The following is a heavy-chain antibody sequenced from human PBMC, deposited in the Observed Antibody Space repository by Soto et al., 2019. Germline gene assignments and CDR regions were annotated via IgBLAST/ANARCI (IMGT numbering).Heavy chain of an antibody. CDR1: GGSISGSKYD. Sequence: SETLSLTCTASGGSISGSKYDWGWIRQPPGKGLEWIGSIYYSGSTYYNPSLKSRVSISVDTSKNQFSLKLSSVTAADTAVYYCARRGGRYCSSSSCYPYGMDVWGQGTTVTVSS. J-gene: IGHJ6*02. V-gene: IGHV4-39*01. CDR2: IYYSGST. D-gene: IGHD2-2*01. CDR3: ARRGGRYCSSSSCYPYGMDV.